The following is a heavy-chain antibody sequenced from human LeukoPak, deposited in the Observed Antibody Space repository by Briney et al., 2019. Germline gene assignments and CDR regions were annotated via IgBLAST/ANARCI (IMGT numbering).Heavy chain of an antibody. CDR3: ARNSYGGNSLDY. V-gene: IGHV4-59*08. D-gene: IGHD4-23*01. J-gene: IGHJ4*02. Sequence: SETLSLTCTVSGGSITSYYWSWIRQPPGKGLEWIGYIYYIGSTNYNPSLKSRVTMSVDTSKTQFSLKLSSVTAADTAVYYCARNSYGGNSLDYWGQGTLVTVSS. CDR2: IYYIGST. CDR1: GGSITSYY.